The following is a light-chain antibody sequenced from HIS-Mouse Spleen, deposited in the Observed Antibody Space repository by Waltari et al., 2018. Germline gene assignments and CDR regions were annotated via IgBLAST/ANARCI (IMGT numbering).Light chain of an antibody. CDR1: ALPKQY. J-gene: IGLJ3*02. CDR2: KDS. Sequence: SYELTQPPSVSVSPGQTARIPCPGDALPKQYAYWYPQKPGQAPVRVIVKDSGRPSGIPERFSGSSSGTTVTLTISGVQAEDEADYYCQSADSSGTWVFGGGTKLTVL. CDR3: QSADSSGTWV. V-gene: IGLV3-25*03.